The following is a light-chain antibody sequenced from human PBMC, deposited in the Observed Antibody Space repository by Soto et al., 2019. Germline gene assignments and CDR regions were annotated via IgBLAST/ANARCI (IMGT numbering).Light chain of an antibody. CDR3: SSYAGSNTYV. CDR1: SSDVGGYNY. J-gene: IGLJ1*01. Sequence: QSALTQPPSASGSPGQSVTISCTGTSSDVGGYNYVSWYQQHPGKAPKLLIYVVTKRPSGVPDRFSGSKSGNTASPTVSGLQAEDEADYFCSSYAGSNTYVFGTGTKLTVL. CDR2: VVT. V-gene: IGLV2-8*01.